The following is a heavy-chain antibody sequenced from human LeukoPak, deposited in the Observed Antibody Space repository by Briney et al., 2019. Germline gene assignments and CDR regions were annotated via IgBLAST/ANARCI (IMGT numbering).Heavy chain of an antibody. CDR1: GFTFSSYW. J-gene: IGHJ4*02. CDR2: IKHDGSEK. Sequence: SGGSLRFSCAASGFTFSSYWMSWVRQAPGKGLEWVANIKHDGSEKYYLDSVKGRFTISRDNAKNSLYLQMNSLRAEDTAIYYCAKHSHDGSAPYYEVQLDYWGQGTLVTVSS. D-gene: IGHD3-22*01. CDR3: AKHSHDGSAPYYEVQLDY. V-gene: IGHV3-7*03.